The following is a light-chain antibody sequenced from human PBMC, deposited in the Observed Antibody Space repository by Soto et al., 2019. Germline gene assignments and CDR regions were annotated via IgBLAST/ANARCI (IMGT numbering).Light chain of an antibody. CDR3: SSYAASSAVV. J-gene: IGLJ2*01. V-gene: IGLV2-14*03. Sequence: QSVLTQPASVSGSPGQSITISCTGTSNDIGTYNFVSWYQQHPGKAPQLLIYDVSFRPSGVSDRFSGSKSGSTASLTISGLQSKDEANYFCSSYAASSAVVFGGGTKVTVL. CDR2: DVS. CDR1: SNDIGTYNF.